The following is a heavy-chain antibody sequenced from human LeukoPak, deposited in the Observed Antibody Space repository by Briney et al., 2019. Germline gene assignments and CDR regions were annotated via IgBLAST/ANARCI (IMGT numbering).Heavy chain of an antibody. D-gene: IGHD5-12*01. CDR1: GGSISSSNW. CDR3: ARDGYSGSDAL. V-gene: IGHV4-4*02. Sequence: SETLSLTCAVSGGSISSSNWWSWIRQPPGKGLEWIGEIYHSGSTNYNPSLKGRVTISVETSKNEFSLKLRSVTAADTAVYYCARDGYSGSDALWGQGTLVTVSS. J-gene: IGHJ4*02. CDR2: IYHSGST.